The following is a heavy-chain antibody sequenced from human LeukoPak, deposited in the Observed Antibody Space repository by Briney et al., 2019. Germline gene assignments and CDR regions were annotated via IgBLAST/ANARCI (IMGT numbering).Heavy chain of an antibody. CDR2: IYYSGST. Sequence: SETLSLTCTVSSGSISSYYWSWIRQPPGKGLEWIGYIYYSGSTNYNPSLKSRVTISVDTSKNQFSLKLSSVTAADTAVYYCARLGGYSYALDYWGQGTLVTVSS. V-gene: IGHV4-59*01. D-gene: IGHD5-18*01. CDR3: ARLGGYSYALDY. CDR1: SGSISSYY. J-gene: IGHJ4*02.